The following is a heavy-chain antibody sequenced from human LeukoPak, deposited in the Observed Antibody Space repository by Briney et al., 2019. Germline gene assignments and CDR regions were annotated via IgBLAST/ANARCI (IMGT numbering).Heavy chain of an antibody. V-gene: IGHV3-7*01. Sequence: AGGSLRLSCAASGFTFSSLWMTWVRQAPGKGLEWVANINQDGSEKYFVDSVKGRFTISRDNAKNSVFLQMNSLTVEDTAVYYWARDGGVSGYDLFDYWGQGTLVTVSS. D-gene: IGHD5-12*01. CDR2: INQDGSEK. CDR3: ARDGGVSGYDLFDY. J-gene: IGHJ4*02. CDR1: GFTFSSLW.